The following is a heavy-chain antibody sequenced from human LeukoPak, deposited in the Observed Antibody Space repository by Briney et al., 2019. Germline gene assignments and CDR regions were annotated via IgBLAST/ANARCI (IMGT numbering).Heavy chain of an antibody. J-gene: IGHJ5*02. CDR1: GGSISSYH. CDR2: IYYTGIT. CDR3: ARHLGLKGFDP. V-gene: IGHV4-59*08. D-gene: IGHD3/OR15-3a*01. Sequence: PSETLSLTCTVSGGSISSYHWSWIRQPPGKGLEWIAYIYYTGITNYNPSLKSRVTISVDTSKNQFSLKLSSVTAADMAVYYCARHLGLKGFDPWGQGTLVTVSS.